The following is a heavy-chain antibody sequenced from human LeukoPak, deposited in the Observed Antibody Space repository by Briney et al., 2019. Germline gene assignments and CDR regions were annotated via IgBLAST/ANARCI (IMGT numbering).Heavy chain of an antibody. CDR3: ARDPPMVRGVIGYYFDY. J-gene: IGHJ4*02. V-gene: IGHV3-30-3*01. CDR2: ISYDGSNK. Sequence: GGSLRLSCAASGFTFSSYAMHWVRQAPGKGLEWVAVISYDGSNKYYADSVKGRFTISRDNSKNTLYLQMNSLRAEDTAVYYCARDPPMVRGVIGYYFDYWGQGTLVTVSS. D-gene: IGHD3-10*01. CDR1: GFTFSSYA.